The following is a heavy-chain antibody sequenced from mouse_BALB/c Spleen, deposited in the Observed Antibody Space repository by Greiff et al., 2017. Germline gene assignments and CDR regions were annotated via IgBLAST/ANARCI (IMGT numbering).Heavy chain of an antibody. V-gene: IGHV4-1*02. Sequence: EVQGVESGGGLVQPGGSLKLSCAASGFDFSRYWMSWVRQAPGKGLEWIGEINPDSSTINYTPSLKDKFIISRDNAKNTLYLQMSKVRSEDTALYYCARHSLLRYFDVWGAGTTVTVSS. CDR1: GFDFSRYW. J-gene: IGHJ1*01. D-gene: IGHD1-2*01. CDR3: ARHSLLRYFDV. CDR2: INPDSSTI.